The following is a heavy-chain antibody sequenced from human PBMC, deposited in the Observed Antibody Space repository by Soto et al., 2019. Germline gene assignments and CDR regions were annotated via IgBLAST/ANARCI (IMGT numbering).Heavy chain of an antibody. Sequence: SVKVSCKASGGTFSSYAISWVRQAPGQGLEWMGGITPIFGTANYAQKFQGRVTITADESTSTAYMELSSLRSEDTAVYYCARVGQPDYYDSNGYYYFDYWGQGTLVTVS. D-gene: IGHD3-22*01. CDR2: ITPIFGTA. J-gene: IGHJ4*02. CDR3: ARVGQPDYYDSNGYYYFDY. CDR1: GGTFSSYA. V-gene: IGHV1-69*13.